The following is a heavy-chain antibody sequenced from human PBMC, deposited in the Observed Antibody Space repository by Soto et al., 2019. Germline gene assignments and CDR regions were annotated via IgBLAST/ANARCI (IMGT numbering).Heavy chain of an antibody. D-gene: IGHD2-2*01. V-gene: IGHV1-69*02. J-gene: IGHJ6*02. Sequence: AVKVSCKASGGTFSSYTISWVRQAPGQGLEWMGRIIPILGIANYAQKFQGRVTITADESTSTAYMELSSLRSEDTAVYYCARHDCISTSCYYYYYYSMDVWGQGTTVTVSS. CDR1: GGTFSSYT. CDR2: IIPILGIA. CDR3: ARHDCISTSCYYYYYYSMDV.